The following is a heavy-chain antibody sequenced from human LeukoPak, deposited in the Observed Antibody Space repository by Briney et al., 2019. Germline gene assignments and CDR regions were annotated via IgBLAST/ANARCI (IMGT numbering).Heavy chain of an antibody. CDR3: AKGDNIGYSTFEF. CDR1: GFSISSNY. Sequence: GGSLRLSCAASGFSISSNYMTWVRQAPGQGLEWVSTVSRGGDSTFYAVSVEGRITISRDNSKNTLYLQMNSLRDEDTAVYFCAKGDNIGYSTFEFWGQGKLVTVSS. CDR2: VSRGGDST. V-gene: IGHV3-23*01. J-gene: IGHJ4*02. D-gene: IGHD3-22*01.